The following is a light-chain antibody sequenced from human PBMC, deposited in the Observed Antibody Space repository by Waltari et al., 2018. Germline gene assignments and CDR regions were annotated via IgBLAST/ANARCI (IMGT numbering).Light chain of an antibody. V-gene: IGLV2-14*03. CDR3: ASYIAASTLV. CDR2: DVT. CDR1: GTPGGRYNY. J-gene: IGLJ3*02. Sequence: QSALTQPASVSGAPGQSITISCPASGTPGGRYNYVSWYQHYPDKAPRLLIYDVTKRPSGVSDRFSGSKSGNTASLTISGLQPEDEADYYCASYIAASTLVFGGGTRLTVV.